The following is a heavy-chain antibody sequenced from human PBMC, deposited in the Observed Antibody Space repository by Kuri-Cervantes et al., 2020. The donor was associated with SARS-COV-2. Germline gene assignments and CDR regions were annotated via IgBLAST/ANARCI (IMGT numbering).Heavy chain of an antibody. J-gene: IGHJ5*02. CDR3: ARTGTVTTEGGFDA. CDR1: GGSISSRSYD. D-gene: IGHD4-17*01. CDR2: IYYSGST. V-gene: IGHV4-39*07. Sequence: SETLSLTCTVSGGSISSRSYDWGWIRQPPGKGLEWIGSIYYSGSTYYNPSLKSRVTMSVDTSKNQFSLKLCSVTAVDTAVYYCARTGTVTTEGGFDAWGQGTLVTVSS.